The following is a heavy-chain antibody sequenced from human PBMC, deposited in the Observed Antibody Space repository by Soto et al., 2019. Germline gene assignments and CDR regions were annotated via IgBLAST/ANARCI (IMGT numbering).Heavy chain of an antibody. J-gene: IGHJ5*02. Sequence: SETLSLTCAVYGGSFSGYYWSWIRQPPGKGLEWIGEINHSGSTNYNPSLKSRVTISVDTSKNQFSLKLSSVTTADTAVYYCARVTYSSRSYWFDPWGQGTLVTVSS. CDR2: INHSGST. CDR3: ARVTYSSRSYWFDP. V-gene: IGHV4-34*01. CDR1: GGSFSGYY. D-gene: IGHD6-13*01.